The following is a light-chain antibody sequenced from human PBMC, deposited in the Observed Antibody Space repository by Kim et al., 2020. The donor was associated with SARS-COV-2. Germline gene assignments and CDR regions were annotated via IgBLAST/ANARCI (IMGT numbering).Light chain of an antibody. CDR2: KNN. CDR3: SAWYSSLSAWV. Sequence: QAGLTQPPSVSKGLRQTATLTCTGNSNNVGNQGAAWLQQHQGHPPKLLFYKNNNRPSGISERLSASRSGNTASLTITGLQPEDEADYYCSAWYSSLSAWVFGGGTQLTVL. J-gene: IGLJ3*02. V-gene: IGLV10-54*01. CDR1: SNNVGNQG.